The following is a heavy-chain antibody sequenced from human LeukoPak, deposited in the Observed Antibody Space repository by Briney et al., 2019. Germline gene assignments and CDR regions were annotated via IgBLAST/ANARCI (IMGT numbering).Heavy chain of an antibody. CDR1: GFTFSSYW. Sequence: PGGSLRLSCVASGFTFSSYWMSWVRQAPGKGLEWVAVISYDGSNKYYADSVKGRFTISRDNSKNTLYLQMNSLRAEDTAVYYCARGDAFDIWGQGTMVTVSS. CDR3: ARGDAFDI. J-gene: IGHJ3*02. CDR2: ISYDGSNK. V-gene: IGHV3-30*03.